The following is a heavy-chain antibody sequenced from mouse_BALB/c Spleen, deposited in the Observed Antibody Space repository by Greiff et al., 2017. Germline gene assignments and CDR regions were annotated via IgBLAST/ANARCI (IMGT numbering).Heavy chain of an antibody. CDR1: GFSLTSYG. D-gene: IGHD3-2*01. V-gene: IGHV2-5-1*01. CDR3: AKNPQTVDAMDY. J-gene: IGHJ4*01. Sequence: QVQLQQSGPSLVQPSQSLSITCTVSGFSLTSYGVHWVRQSPGKGLEWLGVIWRGGSTDYNAAFMSRLSITKDNSKSQVFFKMNSLQADDTAIYYCAKNPQTVDAMDYWGQGTSVTVSS. CDR2: IWRGGST.